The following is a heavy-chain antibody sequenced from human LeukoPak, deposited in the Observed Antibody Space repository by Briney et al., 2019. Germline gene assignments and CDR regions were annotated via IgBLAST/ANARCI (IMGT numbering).Heavy chain of an antibody. CDR3: ARLDRDGYNSGQGIFDY. V-gene: IGHV1-2*06. D-gene: IGHD5-24*01. J-gene: IGHJ4*02. CDR1: GYTFTGYY. CDR2: INPNSGGT. Sequence: ASVKVSCKASGYTFTGYYMHWVRQAPGQGLEWMGRINPNSGGTNYAQKCQGRVTMTRDTSISTAYMELSRLRSDDTAVYYGARLDRDGYNSGQGIFDYWGQGTLVTVSS.